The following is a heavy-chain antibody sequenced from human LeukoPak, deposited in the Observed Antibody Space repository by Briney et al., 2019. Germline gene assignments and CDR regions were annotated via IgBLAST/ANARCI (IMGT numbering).Heavy chain of an antibody. V-gene: IGHV4-34*01. CDR3: ARSNIDVYYYDSRANKDAFDM. CDR1: GGSFSDYY. J-gene: IGHJ3*02. D-gene: IGHD3-22*01. CDR2: INHSGST. Sequence: PSETLSLTCAVYGGSFSDYYWSWIRQPPGKGLEWIGEINHSGSTNYNPSLKSRATISVDTSKNQFSLKLNSVTAADTAVYYCARSNIDVYYYDSRANKDAFDMWGQGTMVTVSS.